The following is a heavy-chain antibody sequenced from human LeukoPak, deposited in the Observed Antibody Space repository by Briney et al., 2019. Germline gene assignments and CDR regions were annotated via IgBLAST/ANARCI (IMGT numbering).Heavy chain of an antibody. CDR3: ARDRNGSGIK. CDR2: INHSGST. J-gene: IGHJ4*02. Sequence: SETLSLTCAVYGGSFSGYYWSWIRQPPGKGLEWIGEINHSGSTNYNPSLKSRVTISVDTSKNQFSLKLSSVTAADTAVYYCARDRNGSGIKWGQGTLVTVSS. V-gene: IGHV4-34*01. D-gene: IGHD3-10*01. CDR1: GGSFSGYY.